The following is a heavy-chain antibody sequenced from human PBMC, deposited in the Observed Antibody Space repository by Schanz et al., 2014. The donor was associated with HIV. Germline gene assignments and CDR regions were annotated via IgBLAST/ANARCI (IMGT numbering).Heavy chain of an antibody. CDR2: ISGSGGKT. CDR3: ANEEVPNDY. CDR1: GFTFSSYA. V-gene: IGHV3-23*01. Sequence: EVQMLESGGGLVQPGGSLRLSCAASGFTFSSYAMSWVRQAPGKGLEWVSAISGSGGKTYYADSVKGRFTISRDNSRNTLYLQMNTLRAEDTAVYYCANEEVPNDYWGQGTLVTVSS. J-gene: IGHJ4*02.